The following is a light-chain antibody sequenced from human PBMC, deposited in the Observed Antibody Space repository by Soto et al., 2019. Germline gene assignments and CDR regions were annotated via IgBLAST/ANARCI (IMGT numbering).Light chain of an antibody. CDR2: LNSDGSH. CDR3: KTWGTGIVV. J-gene: IGLJ2*01. Sequence: QPVLTQSPSASASLGASVKLTCTLSSGHSSYAIAWHQQQPEKGPRYLMKLNSDGSHSKGDGIPDRCSGSSSGAERYRTISSLQSEDDADYYWKTWGTGIVVFGGGTKLTVL. V-gene: IGLV4-69*01. CDR1: SGHSSYA.